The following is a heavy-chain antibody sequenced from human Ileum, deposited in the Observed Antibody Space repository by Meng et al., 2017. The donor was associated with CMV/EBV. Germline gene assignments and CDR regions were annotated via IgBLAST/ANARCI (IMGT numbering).Heavy chain of an antibody. Sequence: SETLSLTCTVSGGSINTYYWSWFRQPPGKGLEWIGYIYYSGSTNYNPSLKSRVTISVDTSKNQFSLNLSSVTAADTAVYYCARHRSDCTSASCYQRGYYFDYWGQGTLVTVSS. CDR1: GGSINTYY. D-gene: IGHD2-2*01. J-gene: IGHJ4*02. CDR2: IYYSGST. V-gene: IGHV4-59*01. CDR3: ARHRSDCTSASCYQRGYYFDY.